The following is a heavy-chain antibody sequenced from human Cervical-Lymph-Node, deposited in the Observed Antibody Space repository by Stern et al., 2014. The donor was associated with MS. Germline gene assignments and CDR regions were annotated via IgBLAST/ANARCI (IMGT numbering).Heavy chain of an antibody. CDR2: IYYSGMN. CDR3: ARMKTGLRENRGFDF. D-gene: IGHD4-17*01. V-gene: IGHV4-30-4*01. J-gene: IGHJ4*02. Sequence: QVQLQESGPGLVKPSETLSLTCTVSGDSINSGAFHWSWVRQSPGKGLAWIGFIYYSGMNYNNPSLKSRVTMSIDTSTNQFSLNLTSVTAADTALYYCARMKTGLRENRGFDFWGQGTQVTVSS. CDR1: GDSINSGAFH.